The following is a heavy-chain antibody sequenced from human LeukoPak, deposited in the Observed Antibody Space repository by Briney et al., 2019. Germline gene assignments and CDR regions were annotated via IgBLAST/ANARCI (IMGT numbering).Heavy chain of an antibody. J-gene: IGHJ5*02. D-gene: IGHD1-26*01. CDR3: ARDSASGSQTWFDP. V-gene: IGHV4-59*01. CDR1: GGSISSYY. Sequence: PSETLSLTCTVSGGSISSYYWSWIRQPPGKGLEWIGYIYYSGSTNYNPSLKSRVTISVDTSKNQFSLKLSSVTAADTAVYYCARDSASGSQTWFDPWGQGTLVTASS. CDR2: IYYSGST.